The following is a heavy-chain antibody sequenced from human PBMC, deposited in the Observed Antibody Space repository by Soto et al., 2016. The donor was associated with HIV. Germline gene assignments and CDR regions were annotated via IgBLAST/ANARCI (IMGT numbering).Heavy chain of an antibody. Sequence: QVQLVQSGAEVKRPGASVKISCKTSGFNFNAHFIHWVRQAPGQGLEWMGWSSPHSDSTNYAQKFKGRVAMTRDLSINTAYMEVSSVTSDDTAIYYCATLKNFGVYGMDAWGQGTTVTVSS. J-gene: IGHJ6*02. CDR3: ATLKNFGVYGMDA. D-gene: IGHD4-17*01. CDR2: SSPHSDST. CDR1: GFNFNAHF. V-gene: IGHV1-2*02.